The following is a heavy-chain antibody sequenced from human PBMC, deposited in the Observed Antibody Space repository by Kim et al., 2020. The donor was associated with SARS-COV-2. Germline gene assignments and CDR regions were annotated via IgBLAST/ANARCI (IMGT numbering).Heavy chain of an antibody. Sequence: GGSLRLSCVASGFTFTTYWIHWVRQTPGKGLVWVSGIYNDGSITNYADSVKGRFTISRDNAKNTVYLQMNRLRAEDTGLYYCARPPNTVVADPFQHWGQGTLVTASS. CDR2: IYNDGSIT. CDR1: GFTFTTYW. D-gene: IGHD3-22*01. J-gene: IGHJ1*01. V-gene: IGHV3-74*01. CDR3: ARPPNTVVADPFQH.